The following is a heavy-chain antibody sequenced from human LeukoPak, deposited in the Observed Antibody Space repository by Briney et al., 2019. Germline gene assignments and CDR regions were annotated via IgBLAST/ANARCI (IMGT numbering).Heavy chain of an antibody. CDR3: ARNYSPFDY. CDR1: GFTFSVYS. CDR2: ISSDSGII. D-gene: IGHD3-10*01. V-gene: IGHV3-48*01. J-gene: IGHJ4*02. Sequence: GGSLRLSCAASGFTFSVYSMNWVRQAPGRGLEWVSYISSDSGIIYYADSVKGRFTISRDNAKSSLYLQMDNLRAADTAVYYCARNYSPFDYWGQGTLVTVSS.